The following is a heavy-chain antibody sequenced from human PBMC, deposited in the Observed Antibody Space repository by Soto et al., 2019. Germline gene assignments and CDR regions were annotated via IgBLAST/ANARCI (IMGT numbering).Heavy chain of an antibody. J-gene: IGHJ6*02. D-gene: IGHD6-19*01. Sequence: QVQLVESGGGVVQPGRSLRLSCAASGFTFSSYGMHWVRQAPGKGLEWVAVIWYDGSNKYYADSVKGRFTISRDNSNNTLYLQMNSLRAEDTAVYYCARDLGIAVAGKNYYGMDVWGQGTTVTVSS. CDR1: GFTFSSYG. CDR2: IWYDGSNK. CDR3: ARDLGIAVAGKNYYGMDV. V-gene: IGHV3-33*01.